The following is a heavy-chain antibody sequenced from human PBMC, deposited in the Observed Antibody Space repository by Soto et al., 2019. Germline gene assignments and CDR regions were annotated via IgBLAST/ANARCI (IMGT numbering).Heavy chain of an antibody. D-gene: IGHD3-10*01. J-gene: IGHJ5*02. CDR1: GFTFSNAW. CDR2: IKSKTDGGTT. Sequence: GGSLRLSCAASGFTFSNAWMSWVRQAPGKGLEWVGRIKSKTDGGTTDYAXXXXXXXXXXXXXXXXXXXXXXXXXXXXDTAVYYCTTGGFDPWGQGTLVTVSS. V-gene: IGHV3-15*01. CDR3: TTGGFDP.